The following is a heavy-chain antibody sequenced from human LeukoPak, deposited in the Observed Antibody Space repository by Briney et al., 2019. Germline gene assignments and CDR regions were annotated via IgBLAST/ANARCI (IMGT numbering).Heavy chain of an antibody. CDR1: GDSFTTYY. CDR2: INHSGTT. D-gene: IGHD3-3*02. J-gene: IGHJ6*03. Sequence: SETLSLTCSFSGDSFTTYYWSWVRQPPGKGLERIGEINHSGTTNYSPSLKSRVTMSVDTSNNQISLRLSSVTAADTAVYYCARGRSIFDYYMDVWGTGTTVTVS. V-gene: IGHV4-34*01. CDR3: ARGRSIFDYYMDV.